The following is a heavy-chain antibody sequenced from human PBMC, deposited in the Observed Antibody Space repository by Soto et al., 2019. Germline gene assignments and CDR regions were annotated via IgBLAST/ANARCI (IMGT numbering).Heavy chain of an antibody. D-gene: IGHD3-3*01. V-gene: IGHV3-30-3*01. CDR1: GFTFSSYA. CDR2: ISYDGSNK. Sequence: GGSLRLSCAASGFTFSSYAMHWVRQAPGKGLEWVAVISYDGSNKYYADSVKGRFTISRDNSKNTLYLQMNSLRAEDTAVYYCARDAEKYYDFWSGYGYFDYWGQGTLVTVSS. CDR3: ARDAEKYYDFWSGYGYFDY. J-gene: IGHJ4*02.